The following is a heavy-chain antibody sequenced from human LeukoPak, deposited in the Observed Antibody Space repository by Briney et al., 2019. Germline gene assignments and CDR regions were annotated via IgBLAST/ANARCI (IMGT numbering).Heavy chain of an antibody. CDR3: ARDSSVRGGWFDP. Sequence: PSETLSLTCTVSGRSISSDYWSWTRHPPGKGLEWNGYIYYSGCPYYSPSLKPGVPISVETPKNRFFLKLHSVAPGDPPVFTGARDSSVRGGWFDPWGQGALVTDSS. J-gene: IGHJ5*02. V-gene: IGHV4-59*12. CDR1: GRSISSDY. D-gene: IGHD3-22*01. CDR2: IYYSGCP.